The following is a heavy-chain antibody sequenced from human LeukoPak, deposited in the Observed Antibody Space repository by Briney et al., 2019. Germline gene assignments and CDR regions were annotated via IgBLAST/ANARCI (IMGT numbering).Heavy chain of an antibody. D-gene: IGHD2-2*01. CDR2: LSGSGGNT. CDR1: GFIFSSYA. V-gene: IGHV3-23*01. Sequence: PGGSLRLSCAASGFIFSSYAMSWVRQAPGKGLEWVSALSGSGGNTYYADSVKGRFTISRDDSKSTLYLQMNSLRGDDTAVYYCAKDRMTWRVSAASIEYWGRGTLVTVST. CDR3: AKDRMTWRVSAASIEY. J-gene: IGHJ4*02.